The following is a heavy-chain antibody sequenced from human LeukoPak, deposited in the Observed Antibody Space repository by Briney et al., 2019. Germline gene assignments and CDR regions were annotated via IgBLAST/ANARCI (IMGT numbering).Heavy chain of an antibody. J-gene: IGHJ6*03. CDR3: ARGRNYYYMDV. Sequence: SGGSLRLSCAASGFTFSSYSMNWVRKAPGKGLEWVSYISSGSGTIYYADSVKGRFTISRDNAKNSLYLQMNSLRAEDTAVYYCARGRNYYYMDVWGKGTKVTVSS. CDR1: GFTFSSYS. V-gene: IGHV3-48*01. CDR2: ISSGSGTI.